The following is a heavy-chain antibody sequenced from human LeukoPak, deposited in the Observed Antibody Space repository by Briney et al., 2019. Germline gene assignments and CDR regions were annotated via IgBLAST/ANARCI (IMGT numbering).Heavy chain of an antibody. V-gene: IGHV1-2*06. D-gene: IGHD3-10*01. CDR2: TNPNSGGT. J-gene: IGHJ4*02. CDR3: ARSSLYGSGSYHNDY. Sequence: VASVKVSCKASGYTFTGYYMHWVRQAPGQGLEWMGRTNPNSGGTNYAQKFQGRVTMTRDTSISTAYMELSRLRSDDTAVYYCARSSLYGSGSYHNDYWGQGTLVTVSS. CDR1: GYTFTGYY.